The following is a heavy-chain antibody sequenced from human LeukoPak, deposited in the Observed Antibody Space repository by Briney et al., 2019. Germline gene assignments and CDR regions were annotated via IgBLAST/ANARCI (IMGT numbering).Heavy chain of an antibody. CDR1: GGTFSSYA. D-gene: IGHD3-22*01. Sequence: GASVKVSCKASGGTFSSYAISWVGQAPGQGLEWMGGIIPIFGTANYAQKFQGRVTITADESTSTAYMELSSLRSEDTAVYYCAREREIYYDSSGCFDYWGQGTLVTVSS. CDR3: AREREIYYDSSGCFDY. CDR2: IIPIFGTA. V-gene: IGHV1-69*13. J-gene: IGHJ4*02.